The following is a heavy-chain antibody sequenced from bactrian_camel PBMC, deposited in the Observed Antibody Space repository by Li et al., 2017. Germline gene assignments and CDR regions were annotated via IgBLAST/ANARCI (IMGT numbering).Heavy chain of an antibody. Sequence: HVQLVESGGGSVQAGGSLTLSCTASGFTFDDSEMGWYRQAPGTECELVSIISADGSTYYADSVKGRFHISQDIAEKTVYLQMNSLKPEDTAVYYCAADLRAQLGNWHLRFCPDPRHVYWGPGTQVTVS. CDR1: GFTFDDSE. CDR2: IISADGST. J-gene: IGHJ4*01. CDR3: AADLRAQLGNWHLRFCPDPRHVY. D-gene: IGHD7*01. V-gene: IGHV3S63*01.